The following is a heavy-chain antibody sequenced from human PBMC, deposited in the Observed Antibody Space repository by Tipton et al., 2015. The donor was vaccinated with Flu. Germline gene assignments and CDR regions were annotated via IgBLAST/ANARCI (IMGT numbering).Heavy chain of an antibody. CDR3: AGDVYDQVEFYYYGMEV. Sequence: QSGAEVKKPGASVRVSCKASGYTFTSYGISWVRQAPGQGLEWMGWISAYSGNTNYVQKLQGRVTMTTDTSTGTAYMELRSLRPDDTAIYYCAGDVYDQVEFYYYGMEVWGQGTTVTVSS. V-gene: IGHV1-18*01. D-gene: IGHD5/OR15-5a*01. J-gene: IGHJ6*02. CDR2: ISAYSGNT. CDR1: GYTFTSYG.